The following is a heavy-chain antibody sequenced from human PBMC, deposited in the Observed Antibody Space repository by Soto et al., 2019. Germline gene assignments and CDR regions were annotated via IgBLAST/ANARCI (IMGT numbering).Heavy chain of an antibody. CDR3: ARGILGYCSSTCCHTWGYYYYYGMDV. CDR2: INPNSGGT. Sequence: ASVKVSCKASGYTFTGYYMHWVRQAPGQGLEWMGWINPNSGGTNYAQKLQGWVTMTRDTSISTAYMELSRLRSDDTAVYYCARGILGYCSSTCCHTWGYYYYYGMDVWGQGTTVTVSS. D-gene: IGHD2-2*02. J-gene: IGHJ6*02. CDR1: GYTFTGYY. V-gene: IGHV1-2*04.